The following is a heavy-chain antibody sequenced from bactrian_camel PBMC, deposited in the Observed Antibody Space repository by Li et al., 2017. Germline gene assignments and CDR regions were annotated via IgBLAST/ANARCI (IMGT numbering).Heavy chain of an antibody. V-gene: IGHV3S1*01. CDR1: GYSYC. D-gene: IGHD7*01. Sequence: HVQLVESGGGAVQAGGSLRLSCAASGYSYCMGWFRQAPGKEREGVAAINASGGRTYYRDSVKGRFTISQDNAKNTLYLQMNSLNTEDTAMYYCAAAAGLFGGTCLDARSVDYWGQGTQVTVS. CDR3: AAAAGLFGGTCLDARSVDY. J-gene: IGHJ4*01. CDR2: INASGGRT.